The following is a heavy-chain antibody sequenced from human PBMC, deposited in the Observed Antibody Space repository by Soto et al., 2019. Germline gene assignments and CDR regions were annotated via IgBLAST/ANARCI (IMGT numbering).Heavy chain of an antibody. J-gene: IGHJ4*02. CDR2: IYYSGST. CDR1: GGSISSISYY. V-gene: IGHV4-39*01. CDR3: PRIEHPETYYDFWTGYYFDX. Sequence: SETLSLTCTVSGGSISSISYYWGWIRQPQGKGLELIGSIYYSGSTYYNPSLKSRVTICVDTSKNQFSLKLSSVTAADTAFYYCPRIEHPETYYDFWTGYYFDXWGQGTLVTVSX. D-gene: IGHD3-3*01.